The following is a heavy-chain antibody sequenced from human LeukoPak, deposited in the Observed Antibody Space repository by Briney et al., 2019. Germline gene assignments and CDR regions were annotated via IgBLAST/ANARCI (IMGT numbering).Heavy chain of an antibody. V-gene: IGHV4-34*01. J-gene: IGHJ4*02. CDR1: GGSISSYY. CDR2: INHSGST. D-gene: IGHD5-18*01. Sequence: PSETLSLTCTVSGGSISSYYWSWIRRPPGKGLEWIGEINHSGSTNYNPSLKSRVTISVDTSKNQFSLKLSSVTAADTAVYYCARLNTAGGYFDYWGQGTLVTVSS. CDR3: ARLNTAGGYFDY.